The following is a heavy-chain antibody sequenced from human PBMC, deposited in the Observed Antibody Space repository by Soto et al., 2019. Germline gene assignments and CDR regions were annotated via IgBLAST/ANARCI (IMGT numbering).Heavy chain of an antibody. CDR3: ARGPGSSSWPIDY. CDR1: GGSISSYY. V-gene: IGHV4-59*01. CDR2: IYYSGST. Sequence: SETLSLTCTVSGGSISSYYWSWIRQPPGKGLEWIGYIYYSGSTNYNPSLKSRVTISVDTSKNQFSLKLSSVTAADTAVYYCARGPGSSSWPIDYWGQGTLVTVSS. D-gene: IGHD6-13*01. J-gene: IGHJ4*02.